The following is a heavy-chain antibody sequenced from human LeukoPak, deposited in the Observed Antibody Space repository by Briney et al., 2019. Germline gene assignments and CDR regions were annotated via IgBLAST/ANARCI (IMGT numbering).Heavy chain of an antibody. CDR1: GFTVSGNY. Sequence: GGSLRLSCAVSGFTVSGNYMSWVRQAPGKGLEWVSLIYSGGTTYYADSVKGRFTISRDNSKNTLYLQMNSLRAEDTAVYYCAKDRYCSGGSCYRHPRTDYWGQGTLVTVSS. CDR2: IYSGGTT. J-gene: IGHJ4*02. D-gene: IGHD2-15*01. CDR3: AKDRYCSGGSCYRHPRTDY. V-gene: IGHV3-53*01.